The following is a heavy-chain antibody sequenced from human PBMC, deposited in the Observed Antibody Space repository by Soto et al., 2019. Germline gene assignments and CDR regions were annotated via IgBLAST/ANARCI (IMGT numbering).Heavy chain of an antibody. V-gene: IGHV4-4*07. CDR3: VRDCSGGGCYSDYGMDV. J-gene: IGHJ6*02. D-gene: IGHD2-15*01. CDR2: IYSSGST. Sequence: QVQLQESGPGLVKPSETLSLTCTVSGDSIRNFYWSWIRQPAGKGLEWIGRIYSSGSTDYNASLKSRVSMSVDRSNNQFFLGLTSVTAEDTAVYYCVRDCSGGGCYSDYGMDVWGQGTTVTVSS. CDR1: GDSIRNFY.